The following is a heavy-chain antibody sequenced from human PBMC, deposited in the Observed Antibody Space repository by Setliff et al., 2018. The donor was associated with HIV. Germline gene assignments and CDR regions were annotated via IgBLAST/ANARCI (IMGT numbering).Heavy chain of an antibody. J-gene: IGHJ4*02. V-gene: IGHV1-2*06. CDR2: IYPNSGDT. D-gene: IGHD6-13*01. CDR1: GYTFTGYY. CDR3: AREVLGGSSWYRFYFDY. Sequence: ASVKVSCKASGYTFTGYYIHWVRQAPGQGLEWMGRIYPNSGDTKYAQKFQGRVTMTTDTSTSTAYMELRSLRSDDTAVYYCAREVLGGSSWYRFYFDYWGRGTLVTVSS.